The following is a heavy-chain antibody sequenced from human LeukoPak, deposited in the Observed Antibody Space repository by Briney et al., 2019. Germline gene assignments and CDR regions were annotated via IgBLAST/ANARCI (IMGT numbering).Heavy chain of an antibody. CDR3: ARDAATSVGMPHY. V-gene: IGHV3-23*01. Sequence: PGGSLRLSCAASGFTFTSYAMSWVRQAPGKGLEWVSGINVSGGSTYYTDSVKGRFTISRDSSKSTLYLQMNSLRAEDTAVYYCARDAATSVGMPHYWGQGTVVTVSS. D-gene: IGHD2-2*01. CDR2: INVSGGST. J-gene: IGHJ4*02. CDR1: GFTFTSYA.